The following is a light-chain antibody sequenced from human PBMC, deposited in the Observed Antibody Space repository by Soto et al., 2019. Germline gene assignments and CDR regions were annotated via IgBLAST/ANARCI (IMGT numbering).Light chain of an antibody. Sequence: EIVMTQSPGTLSLSPGERATLSCRASQSISNNYLAWYQQKPDQAPRLLIYGASSRATGIPDRFSGSGSGTDFTLIISRLEPEDFAVYYCQQYGSSEVTFGQGTKLEI. CDR1: QSISNNY. J-gene: IGKJ2*01. V-gene: IGKV3-20*01. CDR2: GAS. CDR3: QQYGSSEVT.